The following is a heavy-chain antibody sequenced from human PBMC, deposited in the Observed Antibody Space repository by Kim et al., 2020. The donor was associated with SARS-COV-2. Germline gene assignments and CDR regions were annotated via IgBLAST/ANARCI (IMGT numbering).Heavy chain of an antibody. V-gene: IGHV4-39*07. CDR1: GGSISSSSYY. CDR3: AREEQLRYYYGMDV. D-gene: IGHD6-13*01. Sequence: SETLSLTCTVSGGSISSSSYYWGWIRQPPGKGLEWIGSIYYSGSTYYNPSLKSRVTISVDTSKNQFSLKLSSVTAADTAVYYCAREEQLRYYYGMDVWGQGTTVTVSS. CDR2: IYYSGST. J-gene: IGHJ6*02.